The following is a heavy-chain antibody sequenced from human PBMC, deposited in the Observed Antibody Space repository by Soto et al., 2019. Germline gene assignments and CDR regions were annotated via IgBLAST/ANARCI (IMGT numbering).Heavy chain of an antibody. D-gene: IGHD3-22*01. CDR3: ARMNYYDTSGYPFDY. J-gene: IGHJ4*02. CDR2: IYFRGTT. V-gene: IGHV4-61*08. Sequence: PSETLSLTCTVSGGSISSGGYYWSWIRQHPGKGLEWIGYIYFRGTTNYNPSLKSRVTMSADMSKNQFSLKLNSVTAADTAVYYCARMNYYDTSGYPFDYWGQGMMVTVSS. CDR1: GGSISSGGYY.